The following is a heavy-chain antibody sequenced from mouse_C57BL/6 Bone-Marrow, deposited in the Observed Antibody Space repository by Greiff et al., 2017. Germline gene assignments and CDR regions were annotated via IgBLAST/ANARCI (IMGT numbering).Heavy chain of an antibody. CDR1: GYTFTSYW. V-gene: IGHV1-55*01. Sequence: QVQLQQPGAELVKPGASVKMSCKASGYTFTSYWITWVKPRPGQGLEWLGDIYPGSGSTNYNEKFKSKATLTVDTSSSTAYMQLSSLTSEDSAVYYCARYDGYYWYFDVWGTGTTVTVSS. CDR3: ARYDGYYWYFDV. CDR2: IYPGSGST. J-gene: IGHJ1*03. D-gene: IGHD2-3*01.